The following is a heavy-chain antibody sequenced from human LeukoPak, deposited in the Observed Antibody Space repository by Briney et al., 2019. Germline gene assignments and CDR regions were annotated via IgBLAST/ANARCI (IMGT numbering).Heavy chain of an antibody. D-gene: IGHD5-24*01. CDR2: ISSSGSTI. Sequence: PGGSLRLSCAASGFTFSSYEMNWVRQAPGKWLEWVSYISSSGSTIYYADSVKGRFTISRDNAKNSLYLQMNSLRAEDTAVYYCARVPAGWLQSVLDYWGQGTLVTVSS. CDR1: GFTFSSYE. J-gene: IGHJ4*02. CDR3: ARVPAGWLQSVLDY. V-gene: IGHV3-48*03.